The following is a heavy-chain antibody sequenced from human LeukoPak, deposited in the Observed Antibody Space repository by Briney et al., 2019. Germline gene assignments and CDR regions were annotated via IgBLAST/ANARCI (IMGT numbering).Heavy chain of an antibody. D-gene: IGHD6-19*01. V-gene: IGHV1-18*04. CDR1: GYSFTSYG. CDR2: ISGYNGNT. J-gene: IGHJ4*02. CDR3: ARVTAAGHIPFEY. Sequence: ASVKVSCKASGYSFTSYGISWVRQAPGQGLEWMGWISGYNGNTNYAQKVQGRVTKTTDTPTSTAYMELRSLKSDDTAVYYCARVTAAGHIPFEYWGQGTLVTVSS.